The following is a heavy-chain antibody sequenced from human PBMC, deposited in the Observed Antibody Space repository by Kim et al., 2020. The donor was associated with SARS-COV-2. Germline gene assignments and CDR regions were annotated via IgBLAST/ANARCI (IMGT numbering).Heavy chain of an antibody. V-gene: IGHV6-1*01. Sequence: NDYAVSVKSRITISPDTSKNQFSLQLNSVTPEDTAVYYCARRGAGGPFDIWGQGTMVTVSS. CDR2: N. J-gene: IGHJ3*02. CDR3: ARRGAGGPFDI. D-gene: IGHD2-15*01.